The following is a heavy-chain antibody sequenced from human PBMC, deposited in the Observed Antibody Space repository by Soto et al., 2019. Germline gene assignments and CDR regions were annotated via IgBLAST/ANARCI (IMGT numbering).Heavy chain of an antibody. CDR3: ARALFYSDSDGYYFEFDY. D-gene: IGHD3-22*01. Sequence: SGSYAGEPTETLTLTCSVSGFSLTDTRMGVSWIRQAPGKALEWLAHIISNDDKSYSTSLKSRLTISKDTSKSQVVLRMTNMDPVDTGRYYCARALFYSDSDGYYFEFDYWGPGTLVTVSS. V-gene: IGHV2-26*01. CDR1: GFSLTDTRMG. J-gene: IGHJ4*02. CDR2: IISNDDK.